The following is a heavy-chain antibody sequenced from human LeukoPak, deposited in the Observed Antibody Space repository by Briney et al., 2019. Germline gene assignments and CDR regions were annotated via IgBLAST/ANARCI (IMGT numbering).Heavy chain of an antibody. Sequence: PSQTLSLTCAVSGGSISSGGYSWSWIRQPPGKGLEWIGYIYHSGSTYYNPSLKSRVTISVDRSKNQFSLKLSSVTAADTAVYYCARGGRYYDSSGSSGYYFDYWGQGTLVIVSS. V-gene: IGHV4-30-2*01. J-gene: IGHJ4*02. CDR1: GGSISSGGYS. D-gene: IGHD3-22*01. CDR3: ARGGRYYDSSGSSGYYFDY. CDR2: IYHSGST.